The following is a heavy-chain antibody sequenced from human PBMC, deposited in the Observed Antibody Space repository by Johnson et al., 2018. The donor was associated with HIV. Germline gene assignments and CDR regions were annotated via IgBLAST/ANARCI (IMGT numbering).Heavy chain of an antibody. J-gene: IGHJ3*02. CDR2: ISDDGNNN. CDR1: GFTFITYA. D-gene: IGHD3-10*01. Sequence: QVQLVESGGGLVQPGGSLRLSCAASGFTFITYAMHWVRQAPGKGLEWVAVISDDGNNNNYADSVKGRFTISRDNSKKTLYVQMNSLRTEDAAVYYCARMSSGAFDIWGQGTMVTVSS. V-gene: IGHV3-30-3*01. CDR3: ARMSSGAFDI.